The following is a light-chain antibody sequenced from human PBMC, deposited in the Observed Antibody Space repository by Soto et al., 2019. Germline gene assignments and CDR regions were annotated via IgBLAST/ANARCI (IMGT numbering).Light chain of an antibody. V-gene: IGLV2-14*03. CDR3: NSYTTGVAYV. CDR2: DVS. CDR1: SSDVGGGNF. Sequence: QSALTQPASVSGSPGQSITISCTGTSSDVGGGNFVSWYQQHPGKDPKLMIYDVSNRPSGVSDRFSASKSDNTASLTISGLQAEDEADYYCNSYTTGVAYVFGTGTKVTVL. J-gene: IGLJ1*01.